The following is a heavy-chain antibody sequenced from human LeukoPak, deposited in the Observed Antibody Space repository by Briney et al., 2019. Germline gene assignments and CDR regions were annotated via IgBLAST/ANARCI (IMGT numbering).Heavy chain of an antibody. CDR1: GGSFSGYY. V-gene: IGHV4-34*01. CDR2: INHSGST. CDR3: ARGRYYDYVWGSYRQRYFDY. Sequence: SETLSLTCAVYGGSFSGYYSSWIRQPPGKGREWIGEINHSGSTNYNTSPKSRVTISVDTSKNQFSLKLSSVTAADTAVYYCARGRYYDYVWGSYRQRYFDYWGQGNLVTVSS. J-gene: IGHJ4*02. D-gene: IGHD3-16*02.